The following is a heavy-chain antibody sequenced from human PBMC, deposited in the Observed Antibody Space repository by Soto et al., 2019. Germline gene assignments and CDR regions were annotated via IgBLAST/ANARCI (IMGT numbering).Heavy chain of an antibody. J-gene: IGHJ6*02. V-gene: IGHV4-30-4*01. Sequence: SETLCLTYTVSGGSIGGGDYYWSWIRQPPGKGLEWIGYIFYSGTTYYNPSLKSRVTISVDTSKNQFSLKLSSVTAADTAVYYCARVRQLVRYYYGLDVWGQGTTVTVSS. D-gene: IGHD6-6*01. CDR2: IFYSGTT. CDR1: GGSIGGGDYY. CDR3: ARVRQLVRYYYGLDV.